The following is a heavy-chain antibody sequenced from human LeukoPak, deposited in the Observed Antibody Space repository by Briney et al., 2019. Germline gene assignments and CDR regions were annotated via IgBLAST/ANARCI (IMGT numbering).Heavy chain of an antibody. CDR1: GFTFSNYG. CDR2: ISYDGRNK. V-gene: IGHV3-30*18. D-gene: IGHD3-10*01. J-gene: IGHJ4*02. Sequence: GGSLRLSCAASGFTFSNYGIHWVRQAPGKGLEWVAVISYDGRNKYYADSVKGRFTISRDNSKNTLYLQMNSLRAEDTAVYYCAKDQSPELQWFGEVNYWGQGTLVTVSP. CDR3: AKDQSPELQWFGEVNY.